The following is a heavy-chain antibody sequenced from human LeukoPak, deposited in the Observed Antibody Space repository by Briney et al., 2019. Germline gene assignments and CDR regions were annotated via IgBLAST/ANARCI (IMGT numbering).Heavy chain of an antibody. CDR1: GFTFSSYW. Sequence: GGSLRLSCAASGFTFSSYWMNWVRQAPGKGLDWVANIKQDGSDKYYVDSVKGRFTISRDNAKKALYLQMNSLRAEDTAVYYCARSLGYCSAGSCFPLDYWGQGTLVTVSS. D-gene: IGHD2-15*01. CDR3: ARSLGYCSAGSCFPLDY. CDR2: IKQDGSDK. J-gene: IGHJ4*02. V-gene: IGHV3-7*03.